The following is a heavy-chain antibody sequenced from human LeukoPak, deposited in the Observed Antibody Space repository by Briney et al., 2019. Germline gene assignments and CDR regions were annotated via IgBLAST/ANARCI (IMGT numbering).Heavy chain of an antibody. D-gene: IGHD5-18*01. CDR1: GFIFSSYA. CDR2: ISSNGGDT. Sequence: GGSLRLSCAASGFIFSSYAMHWIRQSPGKGLEYVSAISSNGGDTYYANFVKGRFTISRDNSKNTLYLQMGSLRADDMAVYYCAGATWIQRWKLFDYWGQGTLVTVSS. V-gene: IGHV3-64*01. CDR3: AGATWIQRWKLFDY. J-gene: IGHJ4*02.